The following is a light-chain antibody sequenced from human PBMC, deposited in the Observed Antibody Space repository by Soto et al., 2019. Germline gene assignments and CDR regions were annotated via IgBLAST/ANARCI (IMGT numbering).Light chain of an antibody. CDR3: TSYAGTYSFFYV. J-gene: IGLJ1*01. Sequence: QSALAQPPSASRSPGQTITISCTGTSRDVGAYNYVSWYQQLPGKAPKLIIYEVSKRPSGVPDRFSGSKSGNTASLTVSGLQAEDEADYYCTSYAGTYSFFYVFGTGTRSPS. CDR2: EVS. CDR1: SRDVGAYNY. V-gene: IGLV2-8*01.